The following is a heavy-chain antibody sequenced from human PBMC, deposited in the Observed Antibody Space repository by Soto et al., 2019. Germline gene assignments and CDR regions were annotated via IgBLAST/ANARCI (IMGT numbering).Heavy chain of an antibody. CDR3: AKDETHPVLTGTTDY. J-gene: IGHJ4*02. CDR1: GFTFSSYA. D-gene: IGHD1-7*01. V-gene: IGHV3-23*01. CDR2: ISGSGGST. Sequence: GGSLRLSCAASGFTFSSYAMSWVRQAPGKGLEWVSAISGSGGSTYYADSVKGRFTISRDNSKNTLYLQMNSLRAEDTAVYYCAKDETHPVLTGTTDYWGKGTLVTVSS.